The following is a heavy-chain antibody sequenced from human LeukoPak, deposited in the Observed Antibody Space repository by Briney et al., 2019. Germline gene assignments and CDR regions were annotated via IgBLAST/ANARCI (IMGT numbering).Heavy chain of an antibody. V-gene: IGHV4-59*12. CDR1: GGSISSYY. J-gene: IGHJ6*02. CDR3: AREVVVPAALVVGYYYYGMDV. D-gene: IGHD2-2*01. Sequence: SETLSLTCAVSGGSISSYYWSWIRQPPGKGLEWIGYIYYSGSTNYNPSLKSRVTISVDKSKNQFSLKLSSVTAADTAVYYCAREVVVPAALVVGYYYYGMDVWGQGTTVTVSS. CDR2: IYYSGST.